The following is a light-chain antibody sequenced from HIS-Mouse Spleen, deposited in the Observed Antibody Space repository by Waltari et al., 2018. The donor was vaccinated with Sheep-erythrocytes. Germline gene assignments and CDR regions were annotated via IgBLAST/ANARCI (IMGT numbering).Light chain of an antibody. Sequence: QSALTQPASVSGSPGQSITISCTGTSSDVGSYNLVSWYQQHPGKAPKPLIYLGSKRPSGVSHLFSRSKSGNTASLTISGLQAEDEADYYCCSYAGSSTPWVFGGGTKLTVL. CDR2: LGS. CDR1: SSDVGSYNL. V-gene: IGLV2-23*01. J-gene: IGLJ3*02. CDR3: CSYAGSSTPWV.